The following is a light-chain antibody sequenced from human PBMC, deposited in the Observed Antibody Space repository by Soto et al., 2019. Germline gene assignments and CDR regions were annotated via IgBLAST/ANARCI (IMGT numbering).Light chain of an antibody. CDR3: QQYDNLPLT. CDR1: QDISNY. V-gene: IGKV1-33*01. J-gene: IGKJ3*01. Sequence: DTQMTQSPSSLSASVGDRVTITCQASQDISNYLNWYQQKPGKAPKLLIYDASNLETRVPSRFSGSGSGTNFNFTISSLQPEDIGTYYCQQYDNLPLTVGPGTKVHIK. CDR2: DAS.